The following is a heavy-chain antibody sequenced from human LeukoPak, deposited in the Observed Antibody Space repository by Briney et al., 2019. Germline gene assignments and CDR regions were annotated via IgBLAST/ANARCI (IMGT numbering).Heavy chain of an antibody. V-gene: IGHV3-23*01. CDR2: ICGIGAST. CDR1: GFTFSSHA. CDR3: AKAAYGDYVNWFDP. D-gene: IGHD4-17*01. J-gene: IGHJ5*02. Sequence: PGGSLRLSCAASGFTFSSHAMNWVRQTPGKGLEWVSSICGIGASTYYADSVKGRFTISRDNSKNTLYLQMNSLRAEDTALYYCAKAAYGDYVNWFDPWGQGILVIVSS.